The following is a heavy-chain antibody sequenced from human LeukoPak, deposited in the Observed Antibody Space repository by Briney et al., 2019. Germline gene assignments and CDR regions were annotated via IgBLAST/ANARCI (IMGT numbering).Heavy chain of an antibody. CDR2: ISSSGSTI. CDR3: AKSWPPAGVDV. V-gene: IGHV3-48*03. CDR1: GFTFSSYE. J-gene: IGHJ6*02. D-gene: IGHD1-26*01. Sequence: GGSLRLSCAASGFTFSSYEMNWVRQAPGKGLEWVSYISSSGSTIYYADFVKGRFTISRDNAKNSLYLQMNSLRAEDTAVYYCAKSWPPAGVDVWGQGTTVTVSS.